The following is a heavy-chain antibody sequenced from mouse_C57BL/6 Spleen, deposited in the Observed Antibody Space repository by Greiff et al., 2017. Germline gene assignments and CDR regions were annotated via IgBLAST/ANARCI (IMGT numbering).Heavy chain of an antibody. D-gene: IGHD2-5*01. CDR2: IYPGDGDT. CDR3: ARGGYSNYPARFAY. V-gene: IGHV1-80*01. Sequence: QVQLQQSGAELVKPGASVKMSCKASGYAFSSYWMNWVKQRPGKGLEWIGQIYPGDGDTNYNGKFKGKATLTADKSSSTAYMQLSSLTSEDSAVYFCARGGYSNYPARFAYWGQGTLVTVSA. CDR1: GYAFSSYW. J-gene: IGHJ3*01.